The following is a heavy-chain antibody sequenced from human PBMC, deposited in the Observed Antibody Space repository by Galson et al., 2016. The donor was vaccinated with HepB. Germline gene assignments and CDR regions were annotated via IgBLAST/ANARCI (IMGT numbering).Heavy chain of an antibody. CDR3: AKEDGGFNFDP. D-gene: IGHD2-15*01. CDR2: INWNSARV. Sequence: SLRLSCAASGFIFDDYSMHWVRQIPGKGLEWVSGINWNSARVDYAGSVKGRFTISRDKNSLFLQVNSLRPEGTALYYCAKEDGGFNFDPWGQGTLVTVSS. J-gene: IGHJ5*02. V-gene: IGHV3-9*01. CDR1: GFIFDDYS.